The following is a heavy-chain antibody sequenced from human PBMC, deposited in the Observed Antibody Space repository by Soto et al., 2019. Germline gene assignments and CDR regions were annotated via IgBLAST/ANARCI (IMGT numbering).Heavy chain of an antibody. CDR2: IYYSGST. J-gene: IGHJ6*03. V-gene: IGHV4-59*01. D-gene: IGHD3-3*01. Sequence: SETLSLTCTVSGGSISSYYWSWIRQPPGKGLEWIGYIYYSGSTNYNPSLKSRVTISVDTSKNQFSLKLSSVTAADTAVYYCARRRSSDDDFWSGYYYYYMDGWGKGTTVTVSS. CDR3: ARRRSSDDDFWSGYYYYYMDG. CDR1: GGSISSYY.